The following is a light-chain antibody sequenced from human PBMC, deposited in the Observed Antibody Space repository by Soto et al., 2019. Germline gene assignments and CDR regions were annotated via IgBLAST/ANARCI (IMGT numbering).Light chain of an antibody. V-gene: IGKV1-39*01. J-gene: IGKJ5*01. CDR1: ESISRH. CDR2: AAS. Sequence: DIQMTQSPSSLSASVGDRVTITCRASESISRHLNWYQQKPGKAPNLLIYAASSLQNGVPSRFRGGGSGTDFTLIISNLQPEDVATYYCRQSYTTLSITCGQGTRLEIK. CDR3: RQSYTTLSIT.